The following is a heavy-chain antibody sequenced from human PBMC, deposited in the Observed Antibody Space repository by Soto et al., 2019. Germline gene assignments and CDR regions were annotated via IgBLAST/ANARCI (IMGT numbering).Heavy chain of an antibody. V-gene: IGHV1-8*01. J-gene: IGHJ5*02. CDR1: GYTFTSYD. CDR3: ARDYPISTVAARYNWFDP. Sequence: ASVKVSCKASGYTFTSYDINWVRQATGQGLEWMGWMNPNSGNTGYAQKFQGRVTMTRNTSISTAYMELSSLRSEDTAVYYCARDYPISTVAARYNWFDPWGQGTLVTVSS. D-gene: IGHD2-15*01. CDR2: MNPNSGNT.